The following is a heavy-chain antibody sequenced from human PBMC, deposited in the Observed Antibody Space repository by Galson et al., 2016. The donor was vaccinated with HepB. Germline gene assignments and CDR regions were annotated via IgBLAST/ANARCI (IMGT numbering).Heavy chain of an antibody. CDR2: ITKDGSHT. D-gene: IGHD2-21*02. CDR1: GFTFRSYA. V-gene: IGHV3-64D*06. J-gene: IGHJ4*02. Sequence: SLRLSCAASGFTFRSYAMHWVRQAPGKGPEFVSSITKDGSHTYYADSVKGRFTVSRDNSMNTLYLQMSSLRPEDTAIYYGVKDIFIVVVTAHEYWGQGTLVTVSS. CDR3: VKDIFIVVVTAHEY.